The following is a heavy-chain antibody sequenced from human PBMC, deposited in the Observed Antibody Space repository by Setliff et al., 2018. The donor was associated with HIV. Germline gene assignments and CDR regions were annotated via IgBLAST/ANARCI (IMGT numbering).Heavy chain of an antibody. CDR3: ARHRFGSGWYGFVSGIDP. CDR2: IYSTGTT. Sequence: SETLSLTCTVSGDSLSLSTFYWAWIRQPPGRGPEWIGSIYSTGTTHYNPPLKSRVTISFDTSKNQFPLEVTSVTAADTAIYYCARHRFGSGWYGFVSGIDPWGQGTLGTSPQ. V-gene: IGHV4-39*01. CDR1: GDSLSLSTFY. D-gene: IGHD6-19*01. J-gene: IGHJ5*02.